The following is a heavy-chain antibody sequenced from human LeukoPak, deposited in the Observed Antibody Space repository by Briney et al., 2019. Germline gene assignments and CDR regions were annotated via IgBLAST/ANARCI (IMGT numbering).Heavy chain of an antibody. CDR3: ARGCINRGTYYYDSSGYRKWYYFDY. CDR2: INHSGST. V-gene: IGHV4-34*01. Sequence: SETLSLTCAVYGGSFSGYYWSWVRQPPGKGLEWIGEINHSGSTNYNPSPKSRVTISVDTSKNQFSLKLSSVIAADTAVNYCARGCINRGTYYYDSSGYRKWYYFDYWGQGTLVTVSS. J-gene: IGHJ4*02. CDR1: GGSFSGYY. D-gene: IGHD3-22*01.